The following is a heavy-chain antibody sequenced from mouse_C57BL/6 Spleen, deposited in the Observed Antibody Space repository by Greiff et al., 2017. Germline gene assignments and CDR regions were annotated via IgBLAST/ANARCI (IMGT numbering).Heavy chain of an antibody. Sequence: EVTLVESEGGLVPPGSSMKLSCTASGFTFSDYYIAWVRQVPEKGLEWVANINYDGSSTYYLDSLKSRFIISRDNAKNILYLQMSSLKSEDTATYYCARDRGFMDYWGQGTSVTVSS. J-gene: IGHJ4*01. CDR2: INYDGSST. CDR1: GFTFSDYY. CDR3: ARDRGFMDY. V-gene: IGHV5-16*01. D-gene: IGHD3-1*01.